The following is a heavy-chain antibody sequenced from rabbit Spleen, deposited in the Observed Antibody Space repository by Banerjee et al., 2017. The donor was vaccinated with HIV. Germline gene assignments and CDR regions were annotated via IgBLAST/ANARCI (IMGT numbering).Heavy chain of an antibody. J-gene: IGHJ6*01. CDR3: ARDTGTSFSSYGMDL. CDR1: GVSFSSDQY. D-gene: IGHD7-1*01. V-gene: IGHV1S40*01. CDR2: IEGGSSGFT. Sequence: QSLEESGGDLVKPGASLTLTCTASGVSFSSDQYMCWVRQAPGKGLEWIACIEGGSSGFTYFASWAKGRFTISKTSSTTVTLQMTSLTVADTATYFCARDTGTSFSSYGMDLWGQGTLVTVS.